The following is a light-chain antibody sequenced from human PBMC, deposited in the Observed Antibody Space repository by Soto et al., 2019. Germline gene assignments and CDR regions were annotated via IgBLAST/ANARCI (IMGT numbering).Light chain of an antibody. CDR1: PSVGSN. Sequence: EVVLTQSPDTLSLPPGERATLSCRASPSVGSNLAWYQQKPGQAPRLLIYGASTRATGIPARFSGSGSGTEFTLTISTLQSENFAVYYCQQYNNWPWTFGQGTKVDIK. CDR3: QQYNNWPWT. V-gene: IGKV3D-15*01. CDR2: GAS. J-gene: IGKJ1*01.